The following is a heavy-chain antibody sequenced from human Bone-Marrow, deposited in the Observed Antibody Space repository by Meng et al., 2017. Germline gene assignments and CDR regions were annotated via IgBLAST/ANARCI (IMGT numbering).Heavy chain of an antibody. CDR2: INPSGGST. D-gene: IGHD3-22*01. CDR3: ARDWYYYDSSGYLDAFDI. CDR1: GYTFTSYY. Sequence: ASVKVSCKASGYTFTSYYMHWVRHAPGQGLEWMGIINPSGGSTSYAQKFQGRVTMTRDTSTSTVYMELSSLRSEDTAVYYCARDWYYYDSSGYLDAFDIWGQGTMVTVSS. J-gene: IGHJ3*02. V-gene: IGHV1-46*01.